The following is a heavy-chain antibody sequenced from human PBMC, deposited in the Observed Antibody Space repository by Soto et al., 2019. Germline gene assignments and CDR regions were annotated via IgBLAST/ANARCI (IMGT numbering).Heavy chain of an antibody. D-gene: IGHD3-10*01. CDR1: GYTFTNYY. Sequence: QVQLVQSGAEVKKPGASVKVSCKASGYTFTNYYMHWVRQAPGQGLEWMGLINPSSGTPSYAQKFQGRVTMTRDTSTSTVYMDLSSLGSEDTAVYYCARDRGVRTPRYSFDYWGQGTLVTVSS. V-gene: IGHV1-46*01. CDR2: INPSSGTP. J-gene: IGHJ4*02. CDR3: ARDRGVRTPRYSFDY.